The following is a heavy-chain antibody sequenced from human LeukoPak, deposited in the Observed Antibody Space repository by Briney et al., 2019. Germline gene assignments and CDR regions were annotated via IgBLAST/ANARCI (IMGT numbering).Heavy chain of an antibody. V-gene: IGHV3-21*01. CDR3: ARDQIFFGEP. D-gene: IGHD3-10*01. J-gene: IGHJ3*01. CDR2: TSDRGDYT. Sequence: GGSLRLSCAASGFTFSRHWMHWVRQAPGKGLEWVSGTSDRGDYTYYADSVKGRFTISRDNAKNSLYLQMNSLRDEDTAVYYCARDQIFFGEPWGQGTMVTVSS. CDR1: GFTFSRHW.